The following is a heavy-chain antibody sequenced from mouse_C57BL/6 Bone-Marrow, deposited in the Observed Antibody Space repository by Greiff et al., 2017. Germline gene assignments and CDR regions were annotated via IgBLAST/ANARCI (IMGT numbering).Heavy chain of an antibody. Sequence: LVESGAELVRPGASVKLSCTASGFNIKDDYMHWVKQRPEQGLEWIGWIDPENGDTEDASKFQGKATITADTSSNTAYLQLSSLTSEDTAVYYCTTFYGSSYLRYFDVWGTGTMVTVSS. CDR3: TTFYGSSYLRYFDV. CDR2: IDPENGDT. V-gene: IGHV14-4*01. D-gene: IGHD1-1*01. J-gene: IGHJ1*03. CDR1: GFNIKDDY.